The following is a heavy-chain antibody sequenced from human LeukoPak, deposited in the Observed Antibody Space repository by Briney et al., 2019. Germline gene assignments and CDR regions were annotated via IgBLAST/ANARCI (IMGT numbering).Heavy chain of an antibody. D-gene: IGHD6-19*01. Sequence: PGGSLRFSCAASGFTCSSYGMHWVRQAPGKGLEWVAVIWYDGSNKYYADSVKGRFTISRDNSKNTLYLQMNSLRAEDTAVYYCARDRGYSSGRGKDYWGQGTLVTVSS. J-gene: IGHJ4*02. CDR2: IWYDGSNK. CDR1: GFTCSSYG. V-gene: IGHV3-33*01. CDR3: ARDRGYSSGRGKDY.